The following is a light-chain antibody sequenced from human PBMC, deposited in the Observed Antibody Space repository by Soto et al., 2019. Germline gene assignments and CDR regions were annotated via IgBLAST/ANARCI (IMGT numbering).Light chain of an antibody. CDR3: QQSDSSPYT. CDR1: QDINNY. J-gene: IGKJ2*01. CDR2: ATS. Sequence: DIKMTQSPSSLSASVGDRVTITCQASQDINNYLNWYQQKPGQAPKLLIYATSNLQSGVPSRFIGTGSGTDFTLTISSLQPEDVATYYCQQSDSSPYTFGQGTKVDIK. V-gene: IGKV1-39*01.